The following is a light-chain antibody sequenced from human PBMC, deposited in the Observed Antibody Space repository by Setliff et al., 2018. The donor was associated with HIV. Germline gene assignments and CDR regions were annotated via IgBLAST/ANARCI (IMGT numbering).Light chain of an antibody. J-gene: IGLJ1*01. CDR3: SSYTSSSTLV. CDR1: SSDIAIYNF. Sequence: QSVLTQPASVSGSPGQSITISCTGTSSDIAIYNFVSWYQHHPGKAPKLIIYDFSNRPSGVSNRFSGSKSGNTASLTISGLQAEDEADYYCSSYTSSSTLVFGTGTKVTVL. V-gene: IGLV2-14*03. CDR2: DFS.